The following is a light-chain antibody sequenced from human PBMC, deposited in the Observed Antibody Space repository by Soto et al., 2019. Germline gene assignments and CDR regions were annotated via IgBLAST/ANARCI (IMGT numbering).Light chain of an antibody. CDR1: ETLISF. CDR3: KRYNEWPFA. V-gene: IGKV3-15*01. Sequence: EIVLTQSPATLSVSPGERVTLSCRASETLISFLAWYQQKPRQAPRLLIYGASTRATGVPARFSGSGSATDFTLTISSLQAEDFAVYYCKRYNEWPFAVGQGTKLEI. J-gene: IGKJ2*01. CDR2: GAS.